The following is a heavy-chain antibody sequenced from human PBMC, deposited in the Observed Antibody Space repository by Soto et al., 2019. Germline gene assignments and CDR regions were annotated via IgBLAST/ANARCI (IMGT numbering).Heavy chain of an antibody. Sequence: QVQLVQSGAEVKKPGASVKVSCKASGYTFTSYYMHWVRQAPGQGLEWMGIINPSAGSTTYAQKFHCRVTMTRDTSPGTVYTDLSSLLSTQTAFYYRARGYGGNSVYYSAYWGQGSVVTVSS. CDR1: GYTFTSYY. D-gene: IGHD2-21*02. CDR2: INPSAGST. J-gene: IGHJ4*02. V-gene: IGHV1-46*03. CDR3: ARGYGGNSVYYSAY.